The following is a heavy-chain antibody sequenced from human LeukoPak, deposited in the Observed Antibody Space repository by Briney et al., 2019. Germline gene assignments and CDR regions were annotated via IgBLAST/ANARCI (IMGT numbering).Heavy chain of an antibody. Sequence: PSETLSLTCTVSGGSVNSGGYYWTWIRQHPGKGLQWIGYIYYSGHTYYNPSLKSRVSISIETTKDQFSLKVTSVTAADSGVYYCARENNYFDYWGQGTLVTVSS. CDR2: IYYSGHT. CDR1: GGSVNSGGYY. J-gene: IGHJ4*02. V-gene: IGHV4-31*03. CDR3: ARENNYFDY.